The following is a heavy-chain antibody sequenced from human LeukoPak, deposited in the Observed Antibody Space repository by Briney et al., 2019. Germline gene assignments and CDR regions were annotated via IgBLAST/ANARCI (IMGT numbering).Heavy chain of an antibody. D-gene: IGHD6-19*01. Sequence: PGGSLRLSCAASGFTFSSYEMNWVRQAPGKGLEWVSYISSSGSTIYYADSVKGRFTISRDNAKNSLYLQMNSLRAEDTAVYYCAREAVAGGGDYWGQGTLVTVSS. CDR2: ISSSGSTI. J-gene: IGHJ4*02. V-gene: IGHV3-48*03. CDR3: AREAVAGGGDY. CDR1: GFTFSSYE.